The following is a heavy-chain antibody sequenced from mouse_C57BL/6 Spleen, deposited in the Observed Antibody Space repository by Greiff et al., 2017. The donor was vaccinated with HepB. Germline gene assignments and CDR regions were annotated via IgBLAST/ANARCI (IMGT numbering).Heavy chain of an antibody. D-gene: IGHD2-3*01. Sequence: VQLQQPGAELVRPSTSVKLSCKASGYTFTSYWMHCAKQRPGQGLEWIGVIDPSDSYTNYNQKFKGKAPLTVDTSSSTAYMQLSSLTSEDSAVYYCARRDDGYSYAMDYWGQGTSVTVSS. J-gene: IGHJ4*01. CDR2: IDPSDSYT. V-gene: IGHV1-59*01. CDR3: ARRDDGYSYAMDY. CDR1: GYTFTSYW.